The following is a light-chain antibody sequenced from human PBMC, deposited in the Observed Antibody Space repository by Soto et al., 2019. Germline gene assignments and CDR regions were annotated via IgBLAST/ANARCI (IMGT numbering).Light chain of an antibody. CDR1: SSDVGGYNY. CDR3: CSYAGSNPWV. J-gene: IGLJ3*02. CDR2: DVS. V-gene: IGLV2-11*01. Sequence: QSALTQPRSVSGSPGQSGTISFTGTSSDVGGYNYVSWYQQHPGNAPKPRIYDVSKRPSGVPDRFSGSKSGNTASLTISVLQAEDEAEYYCCSYAGSNPWVCGGGTQLPVL.